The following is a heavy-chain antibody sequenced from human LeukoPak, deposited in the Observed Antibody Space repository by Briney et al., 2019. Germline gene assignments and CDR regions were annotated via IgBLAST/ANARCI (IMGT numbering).Heavy chain of an antibody. D-gene: IGHD3-22*01. CDR1: GYTFTSYD. CDR2: MNPNSGNT. V-gene: IGHV1-8*03. CDR3: ARGTYYDSSGYVVDY. Sequence: ASVKVSCKASGYTFTSYDIIWVRQATGQGLEWMGWMNPNSGNTGYAQKFQGRVTITRNTSISTAYMELSSLRSEDTAVYYCARGTYYDSSGYVVDYWGQGTLVTVSS. J-gene: IGHJ4*02.